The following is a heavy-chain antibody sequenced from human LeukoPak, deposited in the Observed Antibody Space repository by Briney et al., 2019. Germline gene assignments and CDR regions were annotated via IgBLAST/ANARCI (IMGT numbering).Heavy chain of an antibody. Sequence: MASEALSLTCAVYGGSFSGYYWSWIRQPPGRGLEWIGEINHSGSTNYNPSLKSRVTISVDTSKNQFSLKLSSVTAADTAVYYCARLGGLVTQVDYWGQGTLVTVSS. CDR3: ARLGGLVTQVDY. V-gene: IGHV4-34*01. CDR1: GGSFSGYY. D-gene: IGHD2-21*02. J-gene: IGHJ4*02. CDR2: INHSGST.